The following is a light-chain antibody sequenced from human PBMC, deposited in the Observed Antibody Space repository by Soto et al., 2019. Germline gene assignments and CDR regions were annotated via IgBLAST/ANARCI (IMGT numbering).Light chain of an antibody. CDR3: QQSYTTRVSS. V-gene: IGKV1-39*01. CDR2: AAS. CDR1: QNIILY. Sequence: NQVTQSPSSLSASVGDRVTITRRAGQNIILYLNWYQQKPGEAPKLLIYAASNLQSGVPSRFSGSGSGTDFTLTISSLQPEDFATYFCQQSYTTRVSSCGQGTKVYIK. J-gene: IGKJ2*01.